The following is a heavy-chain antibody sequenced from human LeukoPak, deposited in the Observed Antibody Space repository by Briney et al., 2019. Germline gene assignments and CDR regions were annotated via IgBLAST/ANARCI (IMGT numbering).Heavy chain of an antibody. J-gene: IGHJ5*02. CDR2: IYYSGNT. V-gene: IGHV4-59*01. Sequence: SETLSLTCTVSGGSINSYYWSRIRQPPGEGLGWIGYIYYSGNTNYNPSLKSRVAISVDTSKNQFSLKLSSVTAADTAVYYCARGSSGWLWFDPWGQGTLVTVSS. CDR3: ARGSSGWLWFDP. D-gene: IGHD6-19*01. CDR1: GGSINSYY.